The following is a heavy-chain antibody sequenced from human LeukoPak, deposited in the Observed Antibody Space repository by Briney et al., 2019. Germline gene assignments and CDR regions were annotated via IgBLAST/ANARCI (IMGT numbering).Heavy chain of an antibody. CDR2: ISSGSSYK. CDR3: ARDLTPSAFDI. V-gene: IGHV3-21*01. CDR1: GFTFSSYT. D-gene: IGHD1-14*01. J-gene: IGHJ3*02. Sequence: GGSLRLSCAASGFTFSSYTMHWVRQAPGKGLEWVSAISSGSSYKYYADSVKGRFTISRDNAKNTLYLQMNSLRAEDTAVYYCARDLTPSAFDIWGQVTMVTVSS.